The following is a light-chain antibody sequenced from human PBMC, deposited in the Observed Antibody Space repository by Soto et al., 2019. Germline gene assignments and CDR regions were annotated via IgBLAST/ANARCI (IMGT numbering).Light chain of an antibody. CDR3: QQYNSYSGT. Sequence: DIQLTRSPSFMSASLGDRFTITFRASQGISSWLAWYQQKPGKAPKLLIYDASSLKSGVPSKFSGSGSGTEFTLTISSLQPDDFATYYCQQYNSYSGTFGLGTKVDI. CDR1: QGISSW. J-gene: IGKJ1*01. CDR2: DAS. V-gene: IGKV1-5*01.